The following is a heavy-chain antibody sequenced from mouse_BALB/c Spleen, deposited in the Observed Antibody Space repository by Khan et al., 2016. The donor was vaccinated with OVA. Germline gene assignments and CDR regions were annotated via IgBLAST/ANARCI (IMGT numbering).Heavy chain of an antibody. CDR1: GYTFTDYI. CDR3: ARGGYSVFAY. Sequence: QVQLQQSGPELVKPGASPKVSCKASGYTFTDYIIGWVRQSTRQGLEWIGDIFPGSDTPYYNEKFKDKATLTADKSSNTAYMQLSSLTSEDSAVYFCARGGYSVFAYWGQGTLVTVSA. J-gene: IGHJ3*01. D-gene: IGHD2-14*01. V-gene: IGHV1-77*01. CDR2: IFPGSDTP.